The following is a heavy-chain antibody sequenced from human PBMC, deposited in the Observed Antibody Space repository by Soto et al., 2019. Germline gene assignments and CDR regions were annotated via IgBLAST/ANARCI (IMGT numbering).Heavy chain of an antibody. D-gene: IGHD3-10*01. V-gene: IGHV3-23*01. CDR1: GFTFSSYV. J-gene: IGHJ3*02. CDR2: ISGSGGST. CDR3: AKTPRYYYGSGSYYSDI. Sequence: EVQLLESGGGLVQPGGSLRLSCAASGFTFSSYVMSWVRQAPGKGLEWVSAISGSGGSTYYADSVKGRFTISRDNSKNTLYLQMNSLRAEDTAVYYCAKTPRYYYGSGSYYSDIWGQGTMVTVSS.